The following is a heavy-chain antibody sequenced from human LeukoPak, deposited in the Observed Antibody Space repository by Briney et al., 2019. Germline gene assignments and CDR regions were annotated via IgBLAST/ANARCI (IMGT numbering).Heavy chain of an antibody. J-gene: IGHJ5*02. D-gene: IGHD5-24*01. Sequence: PSQTLSLTCTVSGGSISSGGYYWSWIRQHPGKGLEWIGYIYYSGSTYYNPSLKSRVIISVDTSKNQFSLKLSSVTAADTAVYYCARDRGWLHRDNWFDPWGQGTLVTVSS. CDR1: GGSISSGGYY. CDR3: ARDRGWLHRDNWFDP. V-gene: IGHV4-31*03. CDR2: IYYSGST.